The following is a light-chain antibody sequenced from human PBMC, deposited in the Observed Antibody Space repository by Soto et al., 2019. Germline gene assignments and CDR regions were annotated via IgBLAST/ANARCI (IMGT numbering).Light chain of an antibody. CDR1: SSDVGNYNL. CDR2: EVN. Sequence: QSALTQPASVSGSPGQSITISCTGTSSDVGNYNLVSWYQQHPGKVPKLIIYEVNQRPSGVSDRFSGSKSGNTASLTISGLQAEDEADYHCCSYAGSSGPYVFGTGTKLTVL. J-gene: IGLJ1*01. V-gene: IGLV2-23*02. CDR3: CSYAGSSGPYV.